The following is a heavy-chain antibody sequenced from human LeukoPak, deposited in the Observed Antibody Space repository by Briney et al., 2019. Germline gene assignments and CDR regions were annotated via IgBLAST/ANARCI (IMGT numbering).Heavy chain of an antibody. CDR1: GFTFSKNW. J-gene: IGHJ4*02. D-gene: IGHD3-16*01. CDR3: ARDWGYGLDC. CDR2: IKQDGNEK. Sequence: GGSLRLSCAGSGFTFSKNWMSWVRQAPEKGLEWVANIKQDGNEKYYVDSVKGRFTISRDNAINSLYLQMNSLRAEDTAVYYCARDWGYGLDCWGQGTLVTVSS. V-gene: IGHV3-7*01.